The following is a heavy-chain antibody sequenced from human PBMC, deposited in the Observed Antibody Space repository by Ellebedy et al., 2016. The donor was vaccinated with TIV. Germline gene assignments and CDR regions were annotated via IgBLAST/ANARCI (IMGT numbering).Heavy chain of an antibody. V-gene: IGHV4-4*07. CDR1: GGSISSYY. J-gene: IGHJ5*02. Sequence: MPSETLSLTCTVSGGSISSYYWSWIRQPAGKGLEWIGRIYTSGSTNYNPSLKSRVTMSVDTSKNQFSLKLSSVTAADTAVYYCARDESWEVRGVIDNWFDPWGQGTLVTVSS. CDR3: ARDESWEVRGVIDNWFDP. D-gene: IGHD3-10*01. CDR2: IYTSGST.